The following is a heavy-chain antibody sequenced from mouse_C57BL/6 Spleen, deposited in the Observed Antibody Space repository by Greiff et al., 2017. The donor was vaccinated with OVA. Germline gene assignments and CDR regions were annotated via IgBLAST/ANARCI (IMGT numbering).Heavy chain of an antibody. CDR2: ILPGSGST. V-gene: IGHV1-9*01. Sequence: VQLQQSGAELMKPGASVKLSCKATGYTFTGYWIEWVKQRPGHGLEWIGEILPGSGSTNYNEKFKGKATLTADTSSNTAYMQLSSLTTEDSAIYDCARRGYGSSHWYFDVWGTGTTVTVSS. J-gene: IGHJ1*03. CDR1: GYTFTGYW. D-gene: IGHD1-1*01. CDR3: ARRGYGSSHWYFDV.